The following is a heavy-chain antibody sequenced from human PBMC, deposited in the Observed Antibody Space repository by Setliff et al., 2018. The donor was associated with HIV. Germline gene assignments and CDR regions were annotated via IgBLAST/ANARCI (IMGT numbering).Heavy chain of an antibody. J-gene: IGHJ6*03. CDR2: INYRGNT. Sequence: SETLSLTCTVSGGSISTSRYYWGWIRQPPGKGLEWIGSINYRGNTYYNPSLTSRAAIFVDTSKNQISLKLSSVTAADTAVYYCASLNGSESPYIYYYYMDVWGKGTAVTVSS. CDR3: ASLNGSESPYIYYYYMDV. V-gene: IGHV4-39*01. D-gene: IGHD3-10*01. CDR1: GGSISTSRYY.